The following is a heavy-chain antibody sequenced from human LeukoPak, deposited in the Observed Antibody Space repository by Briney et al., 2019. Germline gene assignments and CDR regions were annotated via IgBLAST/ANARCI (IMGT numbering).Heavy chain of an antibody. CDR2: INHSGST. Sequence: SETLSLTCAVYGGSFSGYYWSWIRQPPGKGLEWIGEINHSGSTNYNPSLKSRVTISVDTSKNQFSLKLSSVTAADTAVYYCATRSSYNRSSSSPEFDYWGQGTLITLSS. CDR1: GGSFSGYY. J-gene: IGHJ4*02. D-gene: IGHD6-6*01. CDR3: ATRSSYNRSSSSPEFDY. V-gene: IGHV4-34*01.